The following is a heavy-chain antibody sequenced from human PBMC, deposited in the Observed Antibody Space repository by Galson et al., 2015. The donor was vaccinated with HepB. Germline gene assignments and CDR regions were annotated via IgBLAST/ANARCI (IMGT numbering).Heavy chain of an antibody. Sequence: SVKVSCKASGYTFTSYDINWVRQATGQGLEWMGWMNPNSGNTGYAQKFQGRVTMTRNTSISTAYMELSSLGSEDTAVYYCARAGLGYDILTGYYKDDYWGQGTLVTVSS. J-gene: IGHJ4*02. CDR2: MNPNSGNT. CDR3: ARAGLGYDILTGYYKDDY. V-gene: IGHV1-8*01. D-gene: IGHD3-9*01. CDR1: GYTFTSYD.